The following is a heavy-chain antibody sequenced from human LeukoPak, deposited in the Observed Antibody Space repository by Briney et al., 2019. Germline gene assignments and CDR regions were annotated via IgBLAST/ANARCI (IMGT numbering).Heavy chain of an antibody. CDR1: GFTFSSYE. Sequence: GGSLRLSCAASGFTFSSYEMNWVRQAPGKGLEWVSYISSRSSTRYYAHSVTGRFTISRDNAKNSLYLQMNSLRAEDTAVYYCARRYCSGGSCYHFDFWGQGTLVTVSS. V-gene: IGHV3-48*03. CDR3: ARRYCSGGSCYHFDF. J-gene: IGHJ4*02. D-gene: IGHD2-15*01. CDR2: ISSRSSTR.